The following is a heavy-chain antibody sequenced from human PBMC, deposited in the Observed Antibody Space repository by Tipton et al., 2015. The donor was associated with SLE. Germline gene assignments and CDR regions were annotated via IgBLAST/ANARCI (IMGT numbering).Heavy chain of an antibody. CDR1: GFTFSSYA. J-gene: IGHJ3*02. D-gene: IGHD3-3*01. CDR2: ISSNGGST. Sequence: SLRLSCAASGFTFSSYAMHWVRQAPGKGLEYVSAISSNGGSTYYADSVKGRFTISRDNSKNTLYLQMGSLRAEDMAVYYCARHSGDGNYEWYAFDIWGQGTMVTVSS. CDR3: ARHSGDGNYEWYAFDI. V-gene: IGHV3-64*02.